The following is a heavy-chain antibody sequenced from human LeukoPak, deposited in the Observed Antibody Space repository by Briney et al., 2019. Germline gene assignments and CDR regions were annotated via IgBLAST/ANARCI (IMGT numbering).Heavy chain of an antibody. CDR1: GFTFTNTW. V-gene: IGHV3-15*07. CDR3: STLTSRGLSDS. J-gene: IGHJ4*02. CDR2: IKSKADGETI. D-gene: IGHD1-20*01. Sequence: TGGSLRLSCAASGFTFTNTWMNWVRQAPGKGLEWVGRIKSKADGETIDYAAPVKGRFTFSRDDSKNMLYLQMNSLKSEDTAVYYCSTLTSRGLSDSWGQGTLVTVSS.